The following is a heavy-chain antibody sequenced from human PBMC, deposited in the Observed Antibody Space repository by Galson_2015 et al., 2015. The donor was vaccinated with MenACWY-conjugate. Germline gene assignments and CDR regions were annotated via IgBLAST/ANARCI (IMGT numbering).Heavy chain of an antibody. Sequence: SLRLSCAASGFTFSSYSMNWVRQAPGKGLEWLSYISGASDTIYYADSVKGRFTISRDNAKNSLYLQTNSLRAEDTAVYYCARRVAGHCLDVWGQGTMVTDSS. J-gene: IGHJ6*02. CDR3: ARRVAGHCLDV. D-gene: IGHD2-15*01. V-gene: IGHV3-48*04. CDR1: GFTFSSYS. CDR2: ISGASDTI.